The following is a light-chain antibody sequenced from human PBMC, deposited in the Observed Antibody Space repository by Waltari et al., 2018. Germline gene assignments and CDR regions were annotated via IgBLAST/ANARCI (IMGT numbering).Light chain of an antibody. V-gene: IGLV3-19*01. Sequence: SSELTQDPTVSVALGQTVRITCQGDSLRRYYASWYRQRPGQAPILLIYGNNNRPSGIPDRVSGSTSGNMASLTITGAQAEDEADYYCHSRDTTTNRVFGRGTKLTVV. CDR2: GNN. CDR1: SLRRYY. CDR3: HSRDTTTNRV. J-gene: IGLJ3*02.